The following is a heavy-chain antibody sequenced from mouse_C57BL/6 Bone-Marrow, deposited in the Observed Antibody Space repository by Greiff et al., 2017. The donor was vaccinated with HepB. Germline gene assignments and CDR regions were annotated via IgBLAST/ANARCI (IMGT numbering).Heavy chain of an antibody. J-gene: IGHJ3*01. V-gene: IGHV1-50*01. Sequence: QVQLKQPGAELVKPGASVKLSCKASGYTFTSYWMQWVKQRPGQGLEWIGEIDPSDSYTNYNQKFKGKATLTVDTSSSTAYMQLSSLTSEDSAVYYCARQYANYYGSSGPWFAYWGQGTLVTVSA. CDR1: GYTFTSYW. CDR2: IDPSDSYT. D-gene: IGHD1-1*01. CDR3: ARQYANYYGSSGPWFAY.